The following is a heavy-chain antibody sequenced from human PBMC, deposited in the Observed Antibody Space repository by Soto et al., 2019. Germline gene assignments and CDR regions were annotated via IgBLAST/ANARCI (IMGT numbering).Heavy chain of an antibody. D-gene: IGHD3-22*01. CDR3: ARDRGPSSGYYPYWFDP. J-gene: IGHJ5*02. CDR2: IIPIFGTA. V-gene: IGHV1-69*12. Sequence: QVQLVQSGAEVKKPGSSVKVSCKASGGTFSSYAISWVRQAPGQGLEWMGEIIPIFGTANYAQKFQGRVRITADESTSTAYLERSSLRSADTAVYSCARDRGPSSGYYPYWFDPWGQGTLVTVSS. CDR1: GGTFSSYA.